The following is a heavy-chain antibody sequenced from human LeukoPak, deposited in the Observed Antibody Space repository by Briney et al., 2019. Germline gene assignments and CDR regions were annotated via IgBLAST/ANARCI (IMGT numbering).Heavy chain of an antibody. D-gene: IGHD2-2*01. CDR1: GFTFSSYG. Sequence: PGGSLRLSCAASGFTFSSYGMHWVRQAPGKGLECVAVISYDGSNKYYADSVKGRFTISRDNSKNTLYLQMNSLRAEDTAVYYCAKGVPADHWGQGTLVTVSS. CDR3: AKGVPADH. CDR2: ISYDGSNK. V-gene: IGHV3-30*18. J-gene: IGHJ4*02.